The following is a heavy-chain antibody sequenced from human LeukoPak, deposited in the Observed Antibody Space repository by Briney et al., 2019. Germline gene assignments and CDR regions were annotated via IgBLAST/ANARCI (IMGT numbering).Heavy chain of an antibody. Sequence: SETLSLTCTVSGGSISSYYWSWIRQPAGKGLEWIGHVYTSGTSGNANYNPSLKSRVTISVDTSKNQFSLKLSSVTAADTAVYYCARNLRGPLFDYWGQGTLVTVSS. J-gene: IGHJ4*02. D-gene: IGHD1-14*01. CDR2: VYTSGTSGNA. CDR1: GGSISSYY. CDR3: ARNLRGPLFDY. V-gene: IGHV4-4*07.